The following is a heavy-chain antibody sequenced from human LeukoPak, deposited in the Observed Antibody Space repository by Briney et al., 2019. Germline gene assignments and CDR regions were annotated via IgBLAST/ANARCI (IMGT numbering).Heavy chain of an antibody. Sequence: SETLSLTCTVSGGSISTGTYYWSWIRQPAGKGLEWIGRIYTTGTTNYNPSLKSRVTMSLDTSKNQFSLRLTSVTAADTAVYYCARGASGDNWFDPWGQGTLVTVSS. V-gene: IGHV4-61*02. CDR1: GGSISTGTYY. CDR3: ARGASGDNWFDP. CDR2: IYTTGTT. D-gene: IGHD1-26*01. J-gene: IGHJ5*02.